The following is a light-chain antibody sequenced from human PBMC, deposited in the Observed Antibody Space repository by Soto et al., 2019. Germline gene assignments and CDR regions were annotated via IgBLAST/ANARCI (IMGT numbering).Light chain of an antibody. CDR3: AAWDDDLHVWL. CDR2: SSN. V-gene: IGLV1-44*01. Sequence: QAVVTQPPSVSATPGQGVILSCSGGDSNIGSTAVNWYQQLPGTAPRLLIYSSNQRPSGVPDRISGSKSGTSASLAISGLQSEDEADYYCAAWDDDLHVWLFGGGTKHRP. J-gene: IGLJ3*02. CDR1: DSNIGSTA.